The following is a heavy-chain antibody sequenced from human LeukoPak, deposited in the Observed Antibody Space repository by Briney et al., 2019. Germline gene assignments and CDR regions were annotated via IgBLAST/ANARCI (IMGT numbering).Heavy chain of an antibody. D-gene: IGHD5-24*01. V-gene: IGHV4-39*07. Sequence: KPSETLSLTCTVSGGSISSSSFYWGWIRQPPGRGLEWIGSIFYTGNTYYNPSLESRVTISVDTSKNQFSLRLSSVTAADTAVYYCARGIEMATIFDYWGQGTLVTVSS. J-gene: IGHJ4*02. CDR2: IFYTGNT. CDR3: ARGIEMATIFDY. CDR1: GGSISSSSFY.